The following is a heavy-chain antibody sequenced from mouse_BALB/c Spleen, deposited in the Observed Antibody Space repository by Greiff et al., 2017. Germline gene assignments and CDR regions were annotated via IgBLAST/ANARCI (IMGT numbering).Heavy chain of an antibody. CDR1: GFNIKDTY. J-gene: IGHJ2*01. CDR3: ARADGYSSFDY. Sequence: EVKLQESGAELVKPGASVKLSCTASGFNIKDTYMHWVKQRPEQGLEWIGRIDPANGNTKYDPKFQGKATITADTSSNTAYLQLSSLTSEDTAVYYCARADGYSSFDYWGQGTTLTVSS. D-gene: IGHD2-3*01. V-gene: IGHV14-3*02. CDR2: IDPANGNT.